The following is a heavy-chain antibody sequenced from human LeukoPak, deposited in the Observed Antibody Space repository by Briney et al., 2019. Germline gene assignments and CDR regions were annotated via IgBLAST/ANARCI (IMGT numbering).Heavy chain of an antibody. V-gene: IGHV1-69*02. Sequence: GASVKVSCKASGGTFSSCTISWVRQAPGQGLEWMGRIIPILGIANYAQKFQGRVTITADKSTSTAYMELSSLRSEDTAVYYCARSDSGYDFWSGYYTSFDYWGQGTLVTVSS. D-gene: IGHD3-3*01. CDR1: GGTFSSCT. CDR2: IIPILGIA. CDR3: ARSDSGYDFWSGYYTSFDY. J-gene: IGHJ4*02.